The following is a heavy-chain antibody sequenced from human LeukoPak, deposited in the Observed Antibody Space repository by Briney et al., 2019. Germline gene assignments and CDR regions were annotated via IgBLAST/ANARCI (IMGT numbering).Heavy chain of an antibody. CDR2: NCDSDNT. CDR1: GSSITNYC. D-gene: IGHD2-21*01. J-gene: IGHJ4*02. Sequence: SETLSLTCSVSGSSITNYCWNWIRQPPGKGLEWIGYNCDSDNTDYKPSLKSRVTISLDTSKNQLSLKLTSATAADTAVYYCARWHSHGRYFDYWGQGALVTVSS. CDR3: ARWHSHGRYFDY. V-gene: IGHV4-59*01.